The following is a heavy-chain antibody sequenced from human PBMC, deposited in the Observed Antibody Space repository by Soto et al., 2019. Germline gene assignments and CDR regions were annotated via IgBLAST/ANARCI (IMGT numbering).Heavy chain of an antibody. D-gene: IGHD3-3*01. CDR1: GFTFSSYA. V-gene: IGHV3-23*01. CDR2: ISGSGGST. J-gene: IGHJ5*02. CDR3: AKHYDFWSGYSSVFIRFDP. Sequence: GGSLRLSCAASGFTFSSYAMSWVRQAPGKGLEWDSAISGSGGSTYYADSVKGRFTISRDNSKNKLYLQMNSLRAEDTAVYYCAKHYDFWSGYSSVFIRFDPWGQGTLVTVSS.